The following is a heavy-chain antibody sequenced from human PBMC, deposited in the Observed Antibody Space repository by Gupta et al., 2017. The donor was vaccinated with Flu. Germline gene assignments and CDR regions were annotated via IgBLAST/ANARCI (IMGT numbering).Heavy chain of an antibody. J-gene: IGHJ4*02. Sequence: EVPLVDSGGGLVRPVGSLRLSCAASGFTFNNYDMNWVRLAPGKGLEWGSFISSRAVTYYTDSVKGRFTISRDNAENSVYLQMNSLRAEDTAFYYCARGHGDSWGQGTLVTVSS. CDR2: ISSRAVT. V-gene: IGHV3-48*03. CDR1: GFTFNNYD. CDR3: ARGHGDS.